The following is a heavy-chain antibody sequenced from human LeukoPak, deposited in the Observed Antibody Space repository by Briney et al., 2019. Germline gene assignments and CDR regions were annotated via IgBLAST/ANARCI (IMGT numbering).Heavy chain of an antibody. J-gene: IGHJ5*02. V-gene: IGHV4-39*07. CDR3: ARLTYGSGSWFDP. CDR1: GGSISSSSYY. D-gene: IGHD3-10*01. CDR2: IYYSGST. Sequence: SETLSLTCTVSGGSISSSSYYWGWIRQPPGKGLEWIGSIYYSGSTYYNPSLKSRVTISVDTSKNQFSLKLSSVTAADTAVYYCARLTYGSGSWFDPWSQGTLVTVSS.